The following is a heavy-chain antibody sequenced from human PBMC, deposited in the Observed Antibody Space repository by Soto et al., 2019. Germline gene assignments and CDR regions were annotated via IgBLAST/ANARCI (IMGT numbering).Heavy chain of an antibody. CDR3: VKGYWKGDV. J-gene: IGHJ6*02. V-gene: IGHV3-23*01. CDR1: GFTFRTYA. CDR2: ISGSGGSI. D-gene: IGHD1-1*01. Sequence: EVQLLESGGGLVQPGGSLRLSCAASGFTFRTYAMNWVHQAPGNGLEWVSAISGSGGSIHYADSVKGRFTISRDNSKNTLYLQMNSLRDEDTAVYHCVKGYWKGDVWGQGTTVTVSS.